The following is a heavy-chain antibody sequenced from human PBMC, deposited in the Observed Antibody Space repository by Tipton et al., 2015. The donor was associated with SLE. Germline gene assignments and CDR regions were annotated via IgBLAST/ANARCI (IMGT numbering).Heavy chain of an antibody. D-gene: IGHD5-12*01. CDR1: DDSFSLYF. Sequence: GLVKPSETLSLICTVSDDSFSLYFWSWIRQPPGKGLEWIGYIYASGTTSYNPSLRSRVAMSIDTSKKQFSLNLNSVTAADTAVYYCARGSTGYDEHWGQGTLVTVSS. V-gene: IGHV4-4*08. CDR3: ARGSTGYDEH. J-gene: IGHJ1*01. CDR2: IYASGTT.